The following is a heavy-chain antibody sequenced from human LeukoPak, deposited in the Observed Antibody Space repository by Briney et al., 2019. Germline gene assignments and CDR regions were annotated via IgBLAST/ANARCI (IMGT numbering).Heavy chain of an antibody. CDR3: AKDEYGSGNHYTFDF. CDR1: GFTFSSYE. Sequence: PGGSLRLSCAASGFTFSSYEMNWVRQAPGKGLEWVSYISSSGSTIYYAGSVKGRFTISRDNSKNTLFLQVNSLRAEDTAMYYCAKDEYGSGNHYTFDFWGQGTLVTVSS. D-gene: IGHD3-10*01. V-gene: IGHV3-48*03. CDR2: ISSSGSTI. J-gene: IGHJ4*02.